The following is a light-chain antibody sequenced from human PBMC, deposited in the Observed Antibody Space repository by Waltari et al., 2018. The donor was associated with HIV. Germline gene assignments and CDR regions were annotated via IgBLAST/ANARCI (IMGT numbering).Light chain of an antibody. V-gene: IGKV4-1*01. Sequence: DIVMTQSPDSLAVSLGERATINCKSSQSVLFSSNNKNYLAWYQQKPGQPPKLLIYWASTRESGVPDRFSGSGSGTDFTLTISSLQAEDVAVYYCQQCYTTPWRFGPGTKVDIK. CDR2: WAS. J-gene: IGKJ3*01. CDR1: QSVLFSSNNKNY. CDR3: QQCYTTPWR.